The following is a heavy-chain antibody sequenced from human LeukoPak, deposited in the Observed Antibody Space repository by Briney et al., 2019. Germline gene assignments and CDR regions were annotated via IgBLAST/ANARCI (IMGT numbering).Heavy chain of an antibody. J-gene: IGHJ4*02. CDR2: ITSMGGTS. D-gene: IGHD1-26*01. Sequence: GGSLRLSCAASGFSFNIYPMHWVRHAPGKGLEYVSAITSMGGTSYYANSVRGRFTISRDNSKNTLYLQMGNLTAEDTAVYYCARGPKTGSYGFWGQGTLVTVAS. CDR1: GFSFNIYP. CDR3: ARGPKTGSYGF. V-gene: IGHV3-64*01.